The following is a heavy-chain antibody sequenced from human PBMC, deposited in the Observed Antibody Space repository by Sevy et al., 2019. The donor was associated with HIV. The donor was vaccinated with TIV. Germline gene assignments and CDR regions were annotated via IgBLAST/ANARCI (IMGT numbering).Heavy chain of an antibody. J-gene: IGHJ6*02. Sequence: GGYLRLSCAASGFTFSSYWMSWVRQAPGKGLEWVANIKQDGSEKYYLDSVKGRFTISRDNAKNSLYLQMNSLRAEDTAVYYCARTDGVAVAGPNYYYGMDVWGHGTTVTVSS. D-gene: IGHD6-19*01. V-gene: IGHV3-7*01. CDR2: IKQDGSEK. CDR1: GFTFSSYW. CDR3: ARTDGVAVAGPNYYYGMDV.